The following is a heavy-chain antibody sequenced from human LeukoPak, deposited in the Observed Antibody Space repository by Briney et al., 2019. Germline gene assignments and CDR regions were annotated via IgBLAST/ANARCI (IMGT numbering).Heavy chain of an antibody. D-gene: IGHD2-21*01. CDR1: GFTFSSNG. J-gene: IGHJ4*02. V-gene: IGHV3-48*01. Sequence: GGFLRLSCAASGFTFSSNGMNWVRQAPGKGLEWVSYINGGGSPIFYADSVRGRFTISRDNAKNSLHLQMNSLRAEDTAVYYCVRDNPRCCGVIPANIDDYWGQGTLVTVSS. CDR2: INGGGSPI. CDR3: VRDNPRCCGVIPANIDDY.